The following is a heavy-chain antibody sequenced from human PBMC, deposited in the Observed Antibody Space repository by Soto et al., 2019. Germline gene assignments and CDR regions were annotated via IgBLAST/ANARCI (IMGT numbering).Heavy chain of an antibody. Sequence: QVQLQESGPGLVKPSGTLSLTCAVSGGSISSSNCWSWVRQPPGKGLEWIGEIYHSGSTNYNPSLKSRVTISVDKSKNQFSLKPSSVTAADTAVYYCARERGRDGDYMLDFDYWGQGTLVTVSS. D-gene: IGHD4-17*01. J-gene: IGHJ4*02. CDR2: IYHSGST. V-gene: IGHV4-4*02. CDR1: GGSISSSNC. CDR3: ARERGRDGDYMLDFDY.